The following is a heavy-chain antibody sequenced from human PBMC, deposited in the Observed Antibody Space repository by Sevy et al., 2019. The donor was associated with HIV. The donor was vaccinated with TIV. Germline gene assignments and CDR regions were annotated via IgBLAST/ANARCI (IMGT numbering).Heavy chain of an antibody. CDR3: GRAKSGGQLVLGYYYYGMDI. CDR1: GFTFSSYW. CDR2: IKQDGSEK. Sequence: GGSLRLSCAASGFTFSSYWMSWVRQAPGKGLEWVANIKQDGSEKYYVDSVKGRFTISRDNAKNSLYLQMNSLRAEDTAVYYCGRAKSGGQLVLGYYYYGMDIWGQGTTVTVSS. J-gene: IGHJ6*02. D-gene: IGHD6-13*01. V-gene: IGHV3-7*01.